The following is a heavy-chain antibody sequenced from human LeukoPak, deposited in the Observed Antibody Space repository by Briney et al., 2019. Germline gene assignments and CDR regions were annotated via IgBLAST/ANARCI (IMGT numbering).Heavy chain of an antibody. Sequence: PSGTPSLTCAVSGGSISSSNWWSWVRQPPGKGLEWIGSIYYSGSTYYNPSLKSRVTISVDTSKNQFSLKLSSVTAADTAVYYCASQLRYYSRSLDYWGQETLVTVSS. J-gene: IGHJ4*02. V-gene: IGHV4-4*02. D-gene: IGHD3-9*01. CDR1: GGSISSSNW. CDR3: ASQLRYYSRSLDY. CDR2: IYYSGST.